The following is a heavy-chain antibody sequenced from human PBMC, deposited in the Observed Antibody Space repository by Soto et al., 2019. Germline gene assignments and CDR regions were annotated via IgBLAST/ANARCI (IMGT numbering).Heavy chain of an antibody. Sequence: EVQLVESGGGLVQPWGSLRLSCAVSGFTFSLHAMNWFRQATGKGLEWVAYIHGTRSIIYYADSVKVRFTISRANAQNSFVLQMERLRDEDTAGYYGARDARSDDYDYWGQGALVNVSS. CDR2: IHGTRSII. CDR3: ARDARSDDYDY. J-gene: IGHJ4*02. V-gene: IGHV3-48*02. D-gene: IGHD3-16*01. CDR1: GFTFSLHA.